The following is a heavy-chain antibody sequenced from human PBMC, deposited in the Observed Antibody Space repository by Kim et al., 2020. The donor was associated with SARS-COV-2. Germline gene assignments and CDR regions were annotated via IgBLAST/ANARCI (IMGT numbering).Heavy chain of an antibody. Sequence: SQTLSLTCVISGDSVSRNTAAWHWIRQSPSRGLEWLGRTYYRSKWYYDYAVSVKSRMTIDPDTSKNLFSLQLNSLTPEDTAVYYCARGAYTSTWYWGPGTPVTVSS. CDR2: TYYRSKWYY. D-gene: IGHD6-13*01. J-gene: IGHJ4*02. CDR3: ARGAYTSTWY. V-gene: IGHV6-1*01. CDR1: GDSVSRNTAA.